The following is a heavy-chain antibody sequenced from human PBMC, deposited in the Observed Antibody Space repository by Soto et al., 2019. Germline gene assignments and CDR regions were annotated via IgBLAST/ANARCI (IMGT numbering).Heavy chain of an antibody. J-gene: IGHJ5*02. CDR1: GGSIRSNY. V-gene: IGHV4-4*07. D-gene: IGHD6-13*01. Sequence: PSETLSLTCIVSGGSIRSNYWSWIRQPAGKGLEWIGRIYKSGSTNYNPSLKSRVTMSVDTSKNQFSLRLSSVTAADTAVYYCARDAGYSNDFDPWGQGTLVTVSS. CDR2: IYKSGST. CDR3: ARDAGYSNDFDP.